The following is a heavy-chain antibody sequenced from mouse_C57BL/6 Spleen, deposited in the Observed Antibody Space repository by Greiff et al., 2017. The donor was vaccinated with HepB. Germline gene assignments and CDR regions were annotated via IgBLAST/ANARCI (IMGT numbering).Heavy chain of an antibody. D-gene: IGHD2-4*01. CDR3: ARGDYDGGYYYAMDY. CDR2: IDPNSGGT. CDR1: GYTFTSYW. J-gene: IGHJ4*01. V-gene: IGHV1-72*01. Sequence: MESCKASGYTFTSYWMHWVKQRPGRGLEWIGRIDPNSGGTKYNEKFKSKATLTVDKPSSTAYMQLSSLTSEDSAVYYCARGDYDGGYYYAMDYWGQGTSVTVSS.